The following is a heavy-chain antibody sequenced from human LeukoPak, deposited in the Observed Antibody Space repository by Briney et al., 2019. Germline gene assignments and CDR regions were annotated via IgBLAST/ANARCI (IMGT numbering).Heavy chain of an antibody. CDR3: ARYRGAAPIRLFHY. J-gene: IGHJ4*02. V-gene: IGHV1-69*13. CDR2: IIPIFGTA. Sequence: ASVKVSCKASGGTFSSYAISWVRQPPGQGLEWMGGIIPIFGTANYAQKFQGRVTITADESTSTAYMELSSLRSEDTAVYYCARYRGAAPIRLFHYWGQGTLVTVSS. CDR1: GGTFSSYA. D-gene: IGHD3-10*01.